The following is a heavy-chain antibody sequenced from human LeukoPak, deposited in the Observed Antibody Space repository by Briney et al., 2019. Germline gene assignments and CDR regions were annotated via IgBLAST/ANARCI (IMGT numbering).Heavy chain of an antibody. V-gene: IGHV4-59*08. D-gene: IGHD3-3*01. Sequence: PSETLSLTCSVSGGSISGYYWSWIRQPPGKGLEWIGYIYHSGSSNYNPSLKSRVTISVDTSKNQFSLKLSSVTAADTAVYYCARLPYVGDYYTGAPYFDYGGKETLVTVSS. J-gene: IGHJ4*02. CDR3: ARLPYVGDYYTGAPYFDY. CDR2: IYHSGSS. CDR1: GGSISGYY.